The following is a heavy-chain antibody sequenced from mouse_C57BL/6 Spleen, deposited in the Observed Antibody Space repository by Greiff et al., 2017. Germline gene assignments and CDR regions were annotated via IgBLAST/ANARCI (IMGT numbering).Heavy chain of an antibody. CDR2: INSDGGST. CDR3: ARHRGSTYYYAMDY. D-gene: IGHD1-1*01. V-gene: IGHV5-2*01. J-gene: IGHJ4*01. CDR1: EYEFPSHD. Sequence: EVKLMESGGGLVQPGESLKLSCESNEYEFPSHDMSWVRKTPEQRLELVAAINSDGGSTYYPDTMERRFIIARDNTKKTLYLQMSSLRSEDTALYYCARHRGSTYYYAMDYWGQGTSVTVSS.